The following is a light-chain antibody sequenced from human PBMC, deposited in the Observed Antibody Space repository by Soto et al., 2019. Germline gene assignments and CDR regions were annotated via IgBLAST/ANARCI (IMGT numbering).Light chain of an antibody. V-gene: IGLV1-51*01. CDR3: GTWDSRLSAYV. CDR1: SSNIGNNY. Sequence: QSVLTQPPSVSAAPGQKVTISCSGSSSNIGNNYVSWYQQLPGTAPKLLIYDNNKRPSGIPDRFSGSKSGTSATLGITGLQTGDEADYYCGTWDSRLSAYVFGTETKLTVL. CDR2: DNN. J-gene: IGLJ1*01.